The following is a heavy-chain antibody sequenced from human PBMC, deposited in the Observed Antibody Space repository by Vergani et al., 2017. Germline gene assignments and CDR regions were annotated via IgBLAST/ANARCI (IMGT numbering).Heavy chain of an antibody. V-gene: IGHV4-59*01. CDR3: ARDLGYYDSSGYYYYYYGMDV. Sequence: QVQLQESGPGLVKPSETLSLTCTVPGGSISSYYWSWIRQPPGKGLEWIGYIYYSGSTNYNPSLKSRVTISVDTSKNQFSLKLSSVTAADTAVYYCARDLGYYDSSGYYYYYYGMDVWGQGTTVTVS. CDR2: IYYSGST. J-gene: IGHJ6*02. CDR1: GGSISSYY. D-gene: IGHD3-22*01.